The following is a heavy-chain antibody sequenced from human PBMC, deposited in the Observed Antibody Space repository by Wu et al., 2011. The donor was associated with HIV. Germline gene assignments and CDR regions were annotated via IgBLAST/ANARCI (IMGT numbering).Heavy chain of an antibody. V-gene: IGHV1-69*14. CDR1: GGSFSSYA. CDR3: AVGLVINDAFEI. CDR2: FIPMFATT. Sequence: QVQLVQSGAEVKKPGSSLKVSCKASGGSFSSYAISWVRQAPGRGLEWMGIFIPMFATTYYAPKFQGGVRITADKSTSTVYMELSSLRSEDTAIYYCAVGLVINDAFEIWGQGTVVTVSS. D-gene: IGHD1-26*01. J-gene: IGHJ3*02.